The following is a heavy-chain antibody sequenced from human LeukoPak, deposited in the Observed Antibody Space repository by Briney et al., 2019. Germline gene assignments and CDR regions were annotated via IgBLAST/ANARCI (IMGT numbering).Heavy chain of an antibody. Sequence: GASVKVSCKSSGYTFTSYGIIWVRQAPGQGLEWMGWISAYNGNTYYAPNLQGRVTMTTDTSTSTAYMELRSLRSDDIAVYYCARDNLAAIAGWGLDYWGQGTLVTVSS. D-gene: IGHD2-15*01. V-gene: IGHV1-18*03. CDR2: ISAYNGNT. CDR3: ARDNLAAIAGWGLDY. J-gene: IGHJ4*02. CDR1: GYTFTSYG.